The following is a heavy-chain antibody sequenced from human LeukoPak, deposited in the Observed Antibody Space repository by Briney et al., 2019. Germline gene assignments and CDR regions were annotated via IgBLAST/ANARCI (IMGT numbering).Heavy chain of an antibody. J-gene: IGHJ4*02. CDR2: IYSGGST. Sequence: GGSLRLSCAASGFTVSSNYMSWVRQAPGKGLEWVSVIYSGGSTYYADSVKGRFTISRDNSKNTLCLQMNSLRAEDTAVYYCAREGIPEGYYFDYWGQGTLVTVSS. CDR1: GFTVSSNY. CDR3: AREGIPEGYYFDY. D-gene: IGHD6-13*01. V-gene: IGHV3-66*01.